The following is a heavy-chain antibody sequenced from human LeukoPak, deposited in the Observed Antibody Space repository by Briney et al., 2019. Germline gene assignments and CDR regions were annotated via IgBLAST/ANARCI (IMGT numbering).Heavy chain of an antibody. CDR1: GGSISSSSYY. V-gene: IGHV4-39*07. D-gene: IGHD2-2*01. J-gene: IGHJ5*02. CDR2: INHSGST. CDR3: AREDIVVVPAARANWFDP. Sequence: PSETLSLTCTVSGGSISSSSYYWSWIRQPPGKGLEWIGEINHSGSTNYNPSLKSRVTISVDTSKNQFSLKLSSVTAADTAVYYCAREDIVVVPAARANWFDPWGQGTLVTVSS.